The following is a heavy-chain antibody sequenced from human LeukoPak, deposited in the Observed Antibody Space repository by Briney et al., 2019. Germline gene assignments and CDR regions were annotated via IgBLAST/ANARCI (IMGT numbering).Heavy chain of an antibody. CDR1: GFSFSSFT. D-gene: IGHD4/OR15-4a*01. Sequence: GGSLRLSCAATGFSFSSFTMNWVRQAPGKGLEWVSSISGTTDTIYYADSVKGRFTISRNNANNSVSLQMNSLRPEDTAVYFCARRRVLSVARALDYWGQGTLVTVSS. CDR2: ISGTTDTI. V-gene: IGHV3-48*04. J-gene: IGHJ4*02. CDR3: ARRRVLSVARALDY.